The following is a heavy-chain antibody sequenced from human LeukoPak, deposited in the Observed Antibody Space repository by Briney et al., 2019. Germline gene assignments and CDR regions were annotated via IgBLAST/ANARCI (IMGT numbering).Heavy chain of an antibody. CDR1: GGSISSSSYY. J-gene: IGHJ5*02. Sequence: PSETLSLTCTVSGGSISSSSYYWGWIRQPPGKGLEWIGSIYYSGSTYYNPSLKSRVTISVDTSKNQFSLKLSSVTAADTALYYCARQRWLVHNWFDPWGQGTLVTVSS. D-gene: IGHD6-19*01. CDR2: IYYSGST. V-gene: IGHV4-39*01. CDR3: ARQRWLVHNWFDP.